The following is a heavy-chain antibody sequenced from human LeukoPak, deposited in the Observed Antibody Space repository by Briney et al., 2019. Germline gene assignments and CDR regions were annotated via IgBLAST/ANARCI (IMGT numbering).Heavy chain of an antibody. CDR1: GFTFSNYW. V-gene: IGHV3-7*01. J-gene: IGHJ4*02. D-gene: IGHD3-10*01. Sequence: GGSLRLSCAASGFTFSNYWMSWVRQAPGKGLEWVANIKQDGSEKYYVDSVKGRFTISRDDAKNSLYLQMNSLRAEDTAVYYCARIGGSGTYWDYWGQGTLVTVSS. CDR3: ARIGGSGTYWDY. CDR2: IKQDGSEK.